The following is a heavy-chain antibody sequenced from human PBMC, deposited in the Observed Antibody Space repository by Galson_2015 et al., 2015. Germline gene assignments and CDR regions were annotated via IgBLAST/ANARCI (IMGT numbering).Heavy chain of an antibody. J-gene: IGHJ4*02. CDR3: TTDRGALGGRGDCSAGGCYLNY. CDR1: GFTFSSYS. CDR2: ISSSSSMM. V-gene: IGHV3-48*01. Sequence: SLRLSCAASGFTFSSYSMNWVRQAPGKGLEWISYISSSSSMMYYADSVKGRFTISRDDSEDTLFLQMNSLKAENTTVYYCTTDRGALGGRGDCSAGGCYLNYWGQGTLVTVSS. D-gene: IGHD2-15*01.